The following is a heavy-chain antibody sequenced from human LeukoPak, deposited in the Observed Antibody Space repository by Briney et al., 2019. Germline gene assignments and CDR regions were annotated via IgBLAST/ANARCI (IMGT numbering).Heavy chain of an antibody. CDR3: AREGAAASVDY. J-gene: IGHJ4*02. V-gene: IGHV3-64*01. D-gene: IGHD6-13*01. Sequence: GGSLRLSCAASGFTFSTCAMHWVRQVPGKGLEYVSAISSDGGATYYANSVKGRFTISRDNSKNTLYLQMGSLRAEDMAVYYCAREGAAASVDYWGQGTLVTVSS. CDR1: GFTFSTCA. CDR2: ISSDGGAT.